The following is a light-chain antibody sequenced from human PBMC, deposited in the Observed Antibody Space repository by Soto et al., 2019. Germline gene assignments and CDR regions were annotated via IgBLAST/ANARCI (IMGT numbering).Light chain of an antibody. CDR2: DAS. CDR1: QSISSW. CDR3: QQANSSPRT. V-gene: IGKV1-5*01. J-gene: IGKJ1*01. Sequence: DIQMTQSPSTLSASVGDRVTITCRASQSISSWLAWYQQKQGKAPKILIYDASSLESGVPSRFRGSGSGTDFTLTISRLQPEDFSTYYCQQANSSPRTFGQGTKVDIK.